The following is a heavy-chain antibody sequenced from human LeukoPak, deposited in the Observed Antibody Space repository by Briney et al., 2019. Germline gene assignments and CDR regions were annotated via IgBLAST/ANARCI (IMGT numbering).Heavy chain of an antibody. J-gene: IGHJ4*02. V-gene: IGHV4-61*01. CDR2: IYYSGST. Sequence: SETLCLTCTVSGGSVSSGSYYWSWIRQPPGKGLEWIGYIYYSGSTNYNPSLKSRVTISVDTSKNQFSLKLSSVTAADTAVYYCARHTDIAALSSLNYWGQGTLVTVSS. CDR1: GGSVSSGSYY. D-gene: IGHD6-13*01. CDR3: ARHTDIAALSSLNY.